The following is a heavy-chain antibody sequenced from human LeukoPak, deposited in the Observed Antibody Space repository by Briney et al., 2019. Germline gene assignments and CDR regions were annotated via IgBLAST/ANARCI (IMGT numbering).Heavy chain of an antibody. CDR3: ARRVVVTASQAHFDY. Sequence: GESLKISCKGSGYSFTSYWIGWVRQMPGKGLEWMGIIYPGDSDTRYSPSFQGQVTISADKSISTAYLQWSSLKASDTAMYYCARRVVVTASQAHFDYWGQGTLVTVSS. J-gene: IGHJ4*02. CDR2: IYPGDSDT. CDR1: GYSFTSYW. D-gene: IGHD2-21*02. V-gene: IGHV5-51*01.